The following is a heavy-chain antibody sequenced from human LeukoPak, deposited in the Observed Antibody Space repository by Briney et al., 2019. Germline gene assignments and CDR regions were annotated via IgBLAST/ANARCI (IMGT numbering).Heavy chain of an antibody. CDR1: GYSISSGYY. V-gene: IGHV4-38-2*01. D-gene: IGHD3-10*01. J-gene: IGHJ6*04. CDR3: ASYYASGVSAYNYYGMDV. CDR2: MSHNRGT. Sequence: PSETLSLTCAVSGYSISSGYYWGWIRQPPGKGLERIGRMSHNRGTYYNPSLKSRVTISMDKSKYQFSLRLSSVTAADTAVYYCASYYASGVSAYNYYGMDVWGKGTTVTVSS.